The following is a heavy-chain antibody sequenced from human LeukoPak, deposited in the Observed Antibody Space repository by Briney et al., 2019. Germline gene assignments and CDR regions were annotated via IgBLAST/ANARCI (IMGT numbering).Heavy chain of an antibody. Sequence: GGSLRLSCAGSGFTFSSYSMNWVRQAPGKGLEWVSSISSSSSYIYYADSVKGRFTISRDNAKNSLYLQMNSLRAEDTAVYYCARLIHCSGGSCHYYFDYWGQGTLVTVSS. CDR2: ISSSSSYI. D-gene: IGHD2-15*01. V-gene: IGHV3-21*01. CDR3: ARLIHCSGGSCHYYFDY. J-gene: IGHJ4*02. CDR1: GFTFSSYS.